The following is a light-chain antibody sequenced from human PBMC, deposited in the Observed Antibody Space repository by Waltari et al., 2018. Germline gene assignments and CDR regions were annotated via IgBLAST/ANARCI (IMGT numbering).Light chain of an antibody. CDR2: ANE. CDR1: PSNIRAGYA. CDR3: QSYDTSLSGWV. V-gene: IGLV1-40*01. Sequence: QSVLTQPPSVSGAPGPRVTISCTGSPSNIRAGYAAHWYQQLPGTAPKLLIYANEKRPSGVPDRFSGSKSGTLASLAISGLRTEDEADYYCQSYDTSLSGWVFGSGTKVTVL. J-gene: IGLJ6*01.